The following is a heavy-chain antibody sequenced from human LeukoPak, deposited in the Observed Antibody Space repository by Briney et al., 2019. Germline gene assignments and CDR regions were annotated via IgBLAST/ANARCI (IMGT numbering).Heavy chain of an antibody. CDR3: AKDDASAEYFQH. CDR2: LYSGGSI. V-gene: IGHV3-53*01. J-gene: IGHJ1*01. Sequence: PGGSLRLSCAGSGFTVSSSYMSWVRQAPGRGLEWVSILYSGGSIFYADSVKGRFTISRDNSKNTLYLQMNSLRAEDTAVYYCAKDDASAEYFQHWGQGTLVTVSS. CDR1: GFTVSSSY.